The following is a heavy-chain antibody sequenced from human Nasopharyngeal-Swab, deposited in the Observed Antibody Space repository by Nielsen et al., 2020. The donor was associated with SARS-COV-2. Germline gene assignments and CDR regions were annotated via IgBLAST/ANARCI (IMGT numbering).Heavy chain of an antibody. CDR2: ISSSSSTI. V-gene: IGHV3-48*01. Sequence: GESLTLSCAASGFTFSSYSMNWVRQAPGKGLEWVSYISSSSSTIYYADSVKGRFTISRDNAKNSLYLQMNSLRAEDTAVYYCASEGYCTNGVCGRYMDVWGKGTTVTVSS. J-gene: IGHJ6*03. CDR3: ASEGYCTNGVCGRYMDV. CDR1: GFTFSSYS. D-gene: IGHD2-8*01.